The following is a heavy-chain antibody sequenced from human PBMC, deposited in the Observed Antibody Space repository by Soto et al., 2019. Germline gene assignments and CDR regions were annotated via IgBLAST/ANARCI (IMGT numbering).Heavy chain of an antibody. V-gene: IGHV3-74*01. CDR2: INDQGGSTI. J-gene: IGHJ5*02. CDR3: ARDYFGAPPNNWFDP. D-gene: IGHD3-10*01. Sequence: GGSLRLSCAASGFTFSNYWMHWVRQAPGKGLVWISRINDQGGSTIYYADSVKGRFTISRDNAKNSLYLQMNSLRAEDTAVYYCARDYFGAPPNNWFDPWGQGTLVTVSS. CDR1: GFTFSNYW.